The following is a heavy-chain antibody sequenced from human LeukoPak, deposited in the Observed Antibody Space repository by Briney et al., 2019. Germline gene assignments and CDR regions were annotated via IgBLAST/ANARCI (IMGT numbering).Heavy chain of an antibody. CDR3: ARARDCSGGNCYSDY. V-gene: IGHV7-4-1*04. CDR1: GYTFTTYA. CDR2: INTDTGNP. Sequence: AASVKVSCKASGYTFTTYAMNWVRQAPGQGLEWMGWINTDTGNPTYVQGFTGRYVFSLDTSVRMAYLQISSLKAEDTAVYYCARARDCSGGNCYSDYWGQGTLVTVSS. J-gene: IGHJ4*02. D-gene: IGHD2-15*01.